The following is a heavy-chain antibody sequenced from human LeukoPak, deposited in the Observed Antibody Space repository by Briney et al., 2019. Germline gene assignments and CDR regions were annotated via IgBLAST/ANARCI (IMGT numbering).Heavy chain of an antibody. CDR3: AREPCSSTSCYYNWFDP. CDR1: GGSISSGGYY. Sequence: SETLSLTCTVSGGSISSGGYYWSWIRQHPGKGLEWIGYIYYSGSTYYNPSLKSRVTISVDTSKNQFSLKLSSVTAADTAVYYCAREPCSSTSCYYNWFDPWGRGTLVTVSS. D-gene: IGHD2-2*01. V-gene: IGHV4-31*03. CDR2: IYYSGST. J-gene: IGHJ5*02.